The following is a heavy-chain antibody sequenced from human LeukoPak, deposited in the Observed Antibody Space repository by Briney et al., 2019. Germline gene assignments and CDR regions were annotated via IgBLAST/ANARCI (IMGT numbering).Heavy chain of an antibody. J-gene: IGHJ4*02. D-gene: IGHD3-22*01. Sequence: SETLSLTCTVSGGSISSSSYYWGWIRQPPGKGLDWIGSIYYSGSTYYNPSLKSRVTISVDTSKNQFSLKLSSVTAADTAVYYCARRDSSGYYYGLADYWGQGTLVTVSS. CDR3: ARRDSSGYYYGLADY. CDR2: IYYSGST. CDR1: GGSISSSSYY. V-gene: IGHV4-39*01.